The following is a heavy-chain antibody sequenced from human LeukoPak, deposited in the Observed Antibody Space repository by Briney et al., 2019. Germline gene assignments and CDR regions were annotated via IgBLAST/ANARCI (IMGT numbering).Heavy chain of an antibody. CDR2: ISAYNGNT. V-gene: IGHV1-18*01. CDR1: GYTFTSYG. CDR3: VKDSGYDTPYYFDY. J-gene: IGHJ4*02. Sequence: GASVKVSCKASGYTFTSYGISWVRQAPGQGLEWMGWISAYNGNTNYAQKLQGRVTMTTDTSTSTAYMELRSLRSDDTAVYYCVKDSGYDTPYYFDYWGQGTLVTVSS. D-gene: IGHD5-12*01.